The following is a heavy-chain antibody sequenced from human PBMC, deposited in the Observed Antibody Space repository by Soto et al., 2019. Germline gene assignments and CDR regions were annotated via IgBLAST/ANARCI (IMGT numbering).Heavy chain of an antibody. Sequence: SETLSLTCTVSGGSISSGGYYWSWIRQHPGKGLEWIGYIYYIGSIYYNPSLKSRVTISVDTSKNQFSLKLSSVTAADTAVYYCGRAGRKYYFDYWGQGTLVTVSS. CDR1: GGSISSGGYY. CDR2: IYYIGSI. J-gene: IGHJ4*02. D-gene: IGHD3-10*01. V-gene: IGHV4-31*03. CDR3: GRAGRKYYFDY.